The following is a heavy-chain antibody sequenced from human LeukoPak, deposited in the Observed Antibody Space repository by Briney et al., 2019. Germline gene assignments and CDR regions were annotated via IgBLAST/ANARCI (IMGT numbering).Heavy chain of an antibody. J-gene: IGHJ1*01. V-gene: IGHV1-18*01. CDR2: ISAYNGNT. CDR3: ASQTTSVAEYFQH. Sequence: VASVRVSCKASGYTFTSYGISWVRQAPGQGLEWMGWISAYNGNTNYAQKLQGRVTMTTDTSTSTAYMELRSLRSDDTAVYYCASQTTSVAEYFQHWGQGTLVTVSS. D-gene: IGHD4-17*01. CDR1: GYTFTSYG.